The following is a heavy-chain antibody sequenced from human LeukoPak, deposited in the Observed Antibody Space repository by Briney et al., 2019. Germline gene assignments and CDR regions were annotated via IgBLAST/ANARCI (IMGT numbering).Heavy chain of an antibody. D-gene: IGHD3-22*01. CDR3: AKDHDTHAFDI. CDR2: ISSSSSYI. CDR1: GFTFSSYS. J-gene: IGHJ3*02. Sequence: KPGGSLRLSCAASGFTFSSYSMNWVRQAPGKGLEWVSSISSSSSYIYYADSVKGRFTISRDNAKNSLYLQMTSLRAEDTAVYYCAKDHDTHAFDIWGQGTMVTVSS. V-gene: IGHV3-21*01.